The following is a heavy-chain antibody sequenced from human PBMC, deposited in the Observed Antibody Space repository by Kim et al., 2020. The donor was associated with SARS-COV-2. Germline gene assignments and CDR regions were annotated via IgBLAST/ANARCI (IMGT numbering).Heavy chain of an antibody. CDR1: GFTFSNYE. D-gene: IGHD1-26*01. CDR2: ISQYGVTI. Sequence: GGSLRLSCAASGFTFSNYEMNWVRQAPGKGLEWISHISQYGVTIYYADSVKGRFSISRDKAKNSLSLQMNSLRAEDTAVYYCATGGSYSRFDYWGHGTLVTVSS. CDR3: ATGGSYSRFDY. J-gene: IGHJ4*01. V-gene: IGHV3-48*03.